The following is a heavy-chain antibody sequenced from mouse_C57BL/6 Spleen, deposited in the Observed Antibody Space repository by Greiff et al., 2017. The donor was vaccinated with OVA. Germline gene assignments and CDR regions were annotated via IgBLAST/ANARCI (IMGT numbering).Heavy chain of an antibody. D-gene: IGHD3-1*01. J-gene: IGHJ3*01. V-gene: IGHV1-50*01. CDR2: IDPSDSYT. Sequence: VQLQQPGAELVKPGASVKLSCKASGYTFTSYWMQWVKQRPGQGLEWIGEIDPSDSYTNYNQKFKGKATLTVDTSSSTAYMQLSSLTSEDSAVYYCARGLRWNWFAYWGQGTLVTVSA. CDR3: ARGLRWNWFAY. CDR1: GYTFTSYW.